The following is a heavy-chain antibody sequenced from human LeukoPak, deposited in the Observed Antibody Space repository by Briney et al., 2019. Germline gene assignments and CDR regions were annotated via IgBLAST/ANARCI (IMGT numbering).Heavy chain of an antibody. J-gene: IGHJ5*02. CDR2: ISANTGNP. V-gene: IGHV7-4-1*02. Sequence: ASVTVSCKASGYTFTSYAMNWVRQAPGQGLEWMGWISANTGNPTYAQGFTGRFVFSLDTSVSTAYLQISSLKAEDTAVYYCARDISPHYSSSRIVTNWFDPWGQGTLVAVSS. CDR3: ARDISPHYSSSRIVTNWFDP. D-gene: IGHD6-13*01. CDR1: GYTFTSYA.